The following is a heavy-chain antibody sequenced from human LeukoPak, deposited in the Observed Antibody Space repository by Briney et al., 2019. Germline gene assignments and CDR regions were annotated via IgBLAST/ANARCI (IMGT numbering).Heavy chain of an antibody. CDR1: GFTFSSYA. CDR2: ISYDGSNK. CDR3: ARDRGGWELHVDY. J-gene: IGHJ4*02. Sequence: PGGSLRLSCAASGFTFSSYAMHWVREAPGEGLEWGAVISYDGSNKYYADSVKGRFTISRDNSKNTLYLQMNSPRAEDTAVYYCARDRGGWELHVDYWGQGTLVTVSS. V-gene: IGHV3-30*01. D-gene: IGHD1-26*01.